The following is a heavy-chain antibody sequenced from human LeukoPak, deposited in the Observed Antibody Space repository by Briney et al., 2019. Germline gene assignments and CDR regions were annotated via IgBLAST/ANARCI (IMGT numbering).Heavy chain of an antibody. V-gene: IGHV3-30*02. CDR2: IRYDGSNK. J-gene: IGHJ4*02. CDR3: ARDRHQWMDSTWQYCFDY. D-gene: IGHD6-19*01. Sequence: GGSLRPSCAASGFTFNSYGMHWVRQAPGKGLEWVAFIRYDGSNKYYADSVKGRFTISRDNSKLYLQMNNLRTEDTAVYHCARDRHQWMDSTWQYCFDYWGQGILVTVSS. CDR1: GFTFNSYG.